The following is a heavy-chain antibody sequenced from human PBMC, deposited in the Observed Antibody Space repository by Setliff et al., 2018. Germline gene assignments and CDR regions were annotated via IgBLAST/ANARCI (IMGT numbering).Heavy chain of an antibody. Sequence: ASVKVSCKASGYTFTSYAMHWVRQAPGQRLEWMGIINPSGDSTSYAQKFQGRVTISRDNSKNTVYLRMNALRAEDTGLYYCARDRGQVTVNNRYGFYYYGMDVWGQGTTVTVSS. CDR2: INPSGDST. J-gene: IGHJ6*02. D-gene: IGHD3-16*02. CDR3: ARDRGQVTVNNRYGFYYYGMDV. CDR1: GYTFTSYA. V-gene: IGHV1-46*01.